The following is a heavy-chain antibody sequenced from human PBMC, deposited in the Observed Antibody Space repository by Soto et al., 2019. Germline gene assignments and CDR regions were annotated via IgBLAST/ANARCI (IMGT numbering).Heavy chain of an antibody. CDR2: IIPIFGTA. CDR3: ARDLGYSSSWYGGDAFDI. CDR1: GGTFSSYA. Sequence: GASVKVSCKASGGTFSSYAISWVRQAPGRGLEWMGGIIPIFGTANYAQKFQGRVTITADESTSTAYMELSSLRSEDTAVYYCARDLGYSSSWYGGDAFDIWGQGTMVTVSS. D-gene: IGHD6-13*01. V-gene: IGHV1-69*13. J-gene: IGHJ3*02.